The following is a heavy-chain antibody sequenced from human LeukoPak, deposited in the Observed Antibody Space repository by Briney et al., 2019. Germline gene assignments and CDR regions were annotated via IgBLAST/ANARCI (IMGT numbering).Heavy chain of an antibody. CDR2: ITDSGSRT. V-gene: IGHV3-23*01. Sequence: GGSLRLSCAASGFTFSTYAMAWVRQAPGKGLEWVAGITDSGSRTYNSVKGRFTISRDNSKNTLYLQVNSLRVEDTAVYYCAKDVYGSGSYSHFDYWGQGTLVTVSS. CDR3: AKDVYGSGSYSHFDY. J-gene: IGHJ4*02. D-gene: IGHD3-10*01. CDR1: GFTFSTYA.